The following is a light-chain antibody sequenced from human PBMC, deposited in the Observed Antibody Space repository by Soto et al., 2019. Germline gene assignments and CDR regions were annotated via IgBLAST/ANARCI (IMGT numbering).Light chain of an antibody. CDR1: QGVMNS. CDR3: PQLYTYPHT. V-gene: IGKV1-9*01. J-gene: IGKJ2*01. Sequence: IQVTQSPSILSASVGDRVTITCRTSQGVMNSFAWYQQKSGKAPRLLIYSISSLKSGVPSRFSGSGSGAEFTLTISSLQTEDFATYFCPQLYTYPHTFGLGTQLQI. CDR2: SIS.